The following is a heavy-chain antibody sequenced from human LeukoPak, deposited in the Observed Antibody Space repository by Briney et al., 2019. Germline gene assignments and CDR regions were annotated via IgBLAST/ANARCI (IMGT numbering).Heavy chain of an antibody. V-gene: IGHV1-46*01. J-gene: IGHJ4*02. CDR1: GYTFPSYY. D-gene: IGHD3-22*01. CDR3: ARDSLYYYDSSGYYNLGY. CDR2: INPNGGST. Sequence: ASVKVSCKASGYTFPSYYMHWVRQAPGQGLEWMGIINPNGGSTSYAQKFQGRLTMTRGTSTSTVYMELSSLRSEDTAVYYCARDSLYYYDSSGYYNLGYWGQGTLVTVSS.